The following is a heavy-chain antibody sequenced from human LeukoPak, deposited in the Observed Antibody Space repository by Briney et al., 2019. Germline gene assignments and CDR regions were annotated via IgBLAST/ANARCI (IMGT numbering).Heavy chain of an antibody. CDR2: MNPNSGNT. Sequence: ASVKVSCKASGHTFTSYDINWVRQATGQGLEWMGWMNPNSGNTGYAQKFQGRVTMTRNTSVSTAYMELSSLRSVDTAVYYCARSWLRFPGSYYYYYMDVWGKGTTVTISS. CDR1: GHTFTSYD. J-gene: IGHJ6*03. CDR3: ARSWLRFPGSYYYYYMDV. V-gene: IGHV1-8*01. D-gene: IGHD5-12*01.